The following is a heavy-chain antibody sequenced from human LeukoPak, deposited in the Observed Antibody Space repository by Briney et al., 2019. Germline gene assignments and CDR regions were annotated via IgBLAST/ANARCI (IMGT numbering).Heavy chain of an antibody. J-gene: IGHJ5*02. CDR2: IYYSGST. CDR1: GGSISIDDYY. D-gene: IGHD3-10*01. V-gene: IGHV4-31*03. CDR3: ERDNPYGSGSYYMRWFDP. Sequence: PSQTLSLTCTVSGGSISIDDYYWRWIRQHPGKGLEWIGYIYYSGSTYYNPSLKSRVTISVDTSKNQFSLKLSSLTAADTAAYYCERDNPYGSGSYYMRWFDPWGQGTLVTVSS.